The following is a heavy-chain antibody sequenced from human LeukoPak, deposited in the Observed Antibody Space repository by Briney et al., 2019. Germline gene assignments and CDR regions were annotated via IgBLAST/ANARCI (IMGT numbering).Heavy chain of an antibody. Sequence: GGSLRLSCAASGFTFSSYGMHWVRQAPGKGLEWVAFIRYDGSNKYYADSVKGRFTISRDNSKNTLYLQMNSLRAEDTAVYYCARNPALQQLVALFNWFDPWGQGTLVTVSS. V-gene: IGHV3-30*02. CDR3: ARNPALQQLVALFNWFDP. J-gene: IGHJ5*02. D-gene: IGHD6-13*01. CDR1: GFTFSSYG. CDR2: IRYDGSNK.